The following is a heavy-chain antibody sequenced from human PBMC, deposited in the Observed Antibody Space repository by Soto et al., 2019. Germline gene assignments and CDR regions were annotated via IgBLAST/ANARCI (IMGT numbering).Heavy chain of an antibody. CDR2: MNPNSGNT. CDR1: GYTFTSYD. D-gene: IGHD3-9*01. V-gene: IGHV1-8*01. Sequence: ASVKVSCQASGYTFTSYDINWVRQATGQGLEWMGWMNPNSGNTGYAQKFQGRVTMTRNTSISTAYMELSSLRSEDTAVYYCARYLEDYDILTGYYLGWFDPWGQGILVTVSS. J-gene: IGHJ5*02. CDR3: ARYLEDYDILTGYYLGWFDP.